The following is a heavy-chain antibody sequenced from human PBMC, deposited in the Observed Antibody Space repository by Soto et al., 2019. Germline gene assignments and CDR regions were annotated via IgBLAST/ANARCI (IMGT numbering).Heavy chain of an antibody. CDR3: AREAAGFDL. J-gene: IGHJ3*01. D-gene: IGHD6-13*01. CDR1: GFTVSSDH. V-gene: IGHV3-53*02. Sequence: EMQLVETGGRLIQPGGSLRLSCAASGFTVSSDHMNWVSKAPGKGLEWISVMYYGGTTYYADSVQRRFTISRDSSTNTLYLQVTALRADDTAVYYCAREAAGFDLWGQGTMVTVSS. CDR2: MYYGGTT.